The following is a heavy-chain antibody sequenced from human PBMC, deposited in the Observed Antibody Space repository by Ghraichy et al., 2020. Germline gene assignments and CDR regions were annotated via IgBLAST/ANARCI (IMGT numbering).Heavy chain of an antibody. CDR1: GFTFSSYT. D-gene: IGHD3-22*01. CDR3: AKDRLASIRPVFYSDNNGLDT. Sequence: GGSLRLSCAASGFTFSSYTMNWVRQAPGKGLEWVSAISGSGGSTYYADSVKGRFTISRDNSKNTLYLQMNSLRAEDTAVYYCAKDRLASIRPVFYSDNNGLDTWGQGTLVTVSS. V-gene: IGHV3-23*01. CDR2: ISGSGGST. J-gene: IGHJ5*02.